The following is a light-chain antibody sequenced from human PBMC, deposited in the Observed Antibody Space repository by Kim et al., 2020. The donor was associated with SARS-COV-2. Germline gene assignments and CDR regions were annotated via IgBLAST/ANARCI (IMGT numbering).Light chain of an antibody. Sequence: GKTVRITCQGDSLPSYFVSWYQQEPGQAPVIVIYGKNNRPSGIPDRFSGSSSGNTASLTITGAQAEDDADYYCNFRDSSGNHPVVFGGGTQLTVL. J-gene: IGLJ2*01. CDR3: NFRDSSGNHPVV. CDR2: GKN. V-gene: IGLV3-19*01. CDR1: SLPSYF.